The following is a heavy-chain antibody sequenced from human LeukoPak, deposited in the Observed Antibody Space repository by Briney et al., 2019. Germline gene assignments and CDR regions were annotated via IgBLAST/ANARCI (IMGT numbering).Heavy chain of an antibody. V-gene: IGHV3-21*04. D-gene: IGHD1-26*01. CDR2: ISFSSSYI. CDR1: GFTFSSYS. J-gene: IGHJ4*02. Sequence: PGGSLRLSCAASGFTFSSYSMNWVRQAPGKGLEWVSSISFSSSYIYYADSVKGRFTISRDNAKNSLHLQMTSPRAEATAVYYCARWSGRPRSYFDYWGQGTLVTVSS. CDR3: ARWSGRPRSYFDY.